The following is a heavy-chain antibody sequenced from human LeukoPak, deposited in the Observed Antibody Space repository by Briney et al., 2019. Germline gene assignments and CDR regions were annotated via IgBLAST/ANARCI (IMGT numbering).Heavy chain of an antibody. Sequence: SETLSLTCTVSGGSISSGGYYWNWIRQPAGKGLEWIGRIQTSGSTNYNPSLNSRVTISVDTSENQFSLELRSVTAADAAVYYCARTYCGGDCYSGSGYYYGMDVWGQGTTVTVSS. D-gene: IGHD2-21*02. V-gene: IGHV4-61*02. CDR2: IQTSGST. CDR1: GGSISSGGYY. J-gene: IGHJ6*02. CDR3: ARTYCGGDCYSGSGYYYGMDV.